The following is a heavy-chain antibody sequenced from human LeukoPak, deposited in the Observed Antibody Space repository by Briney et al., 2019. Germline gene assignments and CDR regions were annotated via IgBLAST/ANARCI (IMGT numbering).Heavy chain of an antibody. CDR1: GLTFSSYA. CDR3: AKINYGDYYCDY. J-gene: IGHJ4*02. CDR2: ISGSGGST. D-gene: IGHD4-17*01. Sequence: GGSLRLSCAASGLTFSSYAMSWVRQAPGKGLEWVSAISGSGGSTYYADSVKGRFTISRDNSKNTLYLQMNSLRAEDTAVYYCAKINYGDYYCDYWGQGTLVTVSS. V-gene: IGHV3-23*01.